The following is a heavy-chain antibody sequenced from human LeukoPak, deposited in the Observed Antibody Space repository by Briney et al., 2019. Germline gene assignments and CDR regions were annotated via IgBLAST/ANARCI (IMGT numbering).Heavy chain of an antibody. Sequence: GGSLRLSCAASGFTFSMYSMNWVRQAPGKGLEWVSYISSSGSTIYYADSVKGRFTISRDNAKNSLYLQMNSLRAEDTAVYYCAELGITMIGGVWGKGTTVTISS. V-gene: IGHV3-48*04. J-gene: IGHJ6*04. CDR3: AELGITMIGGV. CDR2: ISSSGSTI. D-gene: IGHD3-10*02. CDR1: GFTFSMYS.